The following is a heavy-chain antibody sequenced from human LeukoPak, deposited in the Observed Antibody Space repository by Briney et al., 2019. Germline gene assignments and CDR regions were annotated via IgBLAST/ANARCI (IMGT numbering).Heavy chain of an antibody. J-gene: IGHJ4*02. CDR3: ASASNESYYWALDY. CDR1: GFTIGSYW. D-gene: IGHD3-10*01. Sequence: PGGSLRLSCAASGFTIGSYWMNWVRQGPGKGLVWVARISSDGKSISYADSVKGRFTISRDNSKNTLYLQMDSLRAEDTAVYYCASASNESYYWALDYWGQGTLVTVSS. V-gene: IGHV3-74*01. CDR2: ISSDGKSI.